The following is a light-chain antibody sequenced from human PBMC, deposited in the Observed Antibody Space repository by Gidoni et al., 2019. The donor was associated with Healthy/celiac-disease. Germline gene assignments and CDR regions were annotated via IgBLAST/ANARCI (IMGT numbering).Light chain of an antibody. CDR3: SSYTSSSPYV. Sequence: QSALTQPASVSGSPGQSITISCTGTSSDVGGYNYDSWYQPHPDKAPKLMIYEVSNRPAGVSNRFSGSKSGNTASLTISGLQAEDEADYYCSSYTSSSPYVFGTGTKVTVL. J-gene: IGLJ1*01. CDR2: EVS. V-gene: IGLV2-14*01. CDR1: SSDVGGYNY.